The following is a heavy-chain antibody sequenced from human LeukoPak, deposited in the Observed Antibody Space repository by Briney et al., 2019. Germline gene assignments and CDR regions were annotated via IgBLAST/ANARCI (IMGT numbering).Heavy chain of an antibody. J-gene: IGHJ4*02. CDR1: GYTFTGYY. D-gene: IGHD3-22*01. Sequence: ASVKVSCKASGYTFTGYYMHWVRQAPGQGLEWMGWINPNSGGTNYAQKFQGRVTMTRDTSISTAYMELSSLRSDDTAVYYCARDLNYYDSSGYLDYWGQGTLVTVSS. CDR2: INPNSGGT. CDR3: ARDLNYYDSSGYLDY. V-gene: IGHV1-2*02.